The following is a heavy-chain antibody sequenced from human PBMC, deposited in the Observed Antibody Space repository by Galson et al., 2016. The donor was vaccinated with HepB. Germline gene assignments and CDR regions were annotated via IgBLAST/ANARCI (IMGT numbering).Heavy chain of an antibody. CDR1: GDSVSTNSAT. D-gene: IGHD3-3*02. CDR3: ARHFAV. J-gene: IGHJ4*02. CDR2: TYYRSKWYN. V-gene: IGHV6-1*01. Sequence: CAISGDSVSTNSATWHWIRQSPSRGLEWLGRTYYRSKWYNDYAVSVKSRITISPDTSKNQFSLHLNSVTPDDTAIYYCARHFAVWGQGTLVTVSS.